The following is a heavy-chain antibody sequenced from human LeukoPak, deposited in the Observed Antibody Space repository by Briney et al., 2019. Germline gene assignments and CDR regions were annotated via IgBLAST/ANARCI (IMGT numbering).Heavy chain of an antibody. CDR1: GFTFSSYA. J-gene: IGHJ4*02. V-gene: IGHV3-30*02. CDR2: IRYDGSNK. D-gene: IGHD2-15*01. CDR3: AKTSVHCSGGSCYSSD. Sequence: GGSLRLSCAASGFTFSSYAMSWVRQAPGKGLEWVAFIRYDGSNKYYADSVKGRFTISRDNSKNTLYLQMNSLRAEDTAVYYCAKTSVHCSGGSCYSSDWGQGTLVTVSS.